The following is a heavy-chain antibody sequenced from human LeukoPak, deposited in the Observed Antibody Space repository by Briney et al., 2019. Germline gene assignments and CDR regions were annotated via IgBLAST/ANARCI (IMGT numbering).Heavy chain of an antibody. V-gene: IGHV3-30*18. J-gene: IGHJ4*02. CDR3: AKADFGVVIYPPGC. D-gene: IGHD3-3*01. Sequence: GGSLRLSCAASGFTFSSYGMHWVRQAPGKGLEWVAVISYDGSNKYYADSVKGRFTISRDNSKNTLYLQMNSLRAEDTAVYYCAKADFGVVIYPPGCWGQGTLVTVSS. CDR2: ISYDGSNK. CDR1: GFTFSSYG.